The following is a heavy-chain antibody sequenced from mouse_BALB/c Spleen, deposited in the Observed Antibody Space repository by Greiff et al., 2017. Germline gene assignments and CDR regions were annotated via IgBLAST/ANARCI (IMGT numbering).Heavy chain of an antibody. D-gene: IGHD2-10*01. V-gene: IGHV5-6-5*01. CDR3: GSTYDGKGGYWYFDV. CDR1: GFTFSSYA. J-gene: IGHJ1*01. CDR2: ISSGGST. Sequence: EVKVEESGGGLVQPGGSLTLSCAASGFTFSSYAMSWVRQTPEKRLEWVASISSGGSTYYPDSVKGRFTISRDNARNILYLQMSSLRSEDTAMYYCGSTYDGKGGYWYFDVWGAGTTVTVSS.